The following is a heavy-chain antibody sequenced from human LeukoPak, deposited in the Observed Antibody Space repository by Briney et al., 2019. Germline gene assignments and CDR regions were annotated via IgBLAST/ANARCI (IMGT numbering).Heavy chain of an antibody. D-gene: IGHD2-2*01. CDR2: ISYDGNND. J-gene: IGHJ4*02. V-gene: IGHV3-30-3*01. CDR1: GFTFSNYA. CDR3: ARDLRRYCSSTSCYVLDY. Sequence: GGSLGLSCAASGFTFSNYAMHWVRQAPGKGLDWVAVISYDGNNDYYAASVKGRFTISRDNSKNTLHLQLDNLRAEDTAMYYCARDLRRYCSSTSCYVLDYWGQGTLVTVSS.